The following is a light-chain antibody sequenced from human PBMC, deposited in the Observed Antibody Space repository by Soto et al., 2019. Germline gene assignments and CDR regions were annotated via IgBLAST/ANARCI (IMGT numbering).Light chain of an antibody. CDR1: QSLLYSANNKNY. J-gene: IGKJ1*01. Sequence: DIVMTQSPDSLAVSLDERATIDCKSSQSLLYSANNKNYLAWYQQKPGQPPKLLIYWASTRESGVPDRFTGSESGTDFTLTISSLQAEAVAVYYCQQYYDAPQTFGRGTKVEIK. V-gene: IGKV4-1*01. CDR3: QQYYDAPQT. CDR2: WAS.